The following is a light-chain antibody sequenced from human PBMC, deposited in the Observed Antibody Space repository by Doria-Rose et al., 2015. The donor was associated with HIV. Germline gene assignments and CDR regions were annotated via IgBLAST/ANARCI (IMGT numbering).Light chain of an antibody. Sequence: QSALIQPRSVSGSPGQSVTVSCTGTSSDVGAYNYVSWYQQHPGKAPKLMIYDVSKRPSGVPDRCSCSKSGNTASLTISGLQAEDEADYFCCSYAGSSTPYVFGTGTKVTVL. V-gene: IGLV2-11*01. CDR2: DVS. CDR1: SSDVGAYNY. J-gene: IGLJ1*01. CDR3: CSYAGSSTPYV.